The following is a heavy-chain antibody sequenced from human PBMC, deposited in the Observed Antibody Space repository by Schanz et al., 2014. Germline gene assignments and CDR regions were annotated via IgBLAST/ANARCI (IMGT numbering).Heavy chain of an antibody. CDR3: AKSLESCPGGRCSRGYFDY. J-gene: IGHJ4*02. Sequence: EVQLLESGGGLVQPGGSLRLSCAASGFTFENYALTWVRQVPGKGLEWVSSISGDHRNTFYADSVKGRFTISRDNSKSTLYVEMNSLRVEDTAVYYCAKSLESCPGGRCSRGYFDYWGQGTLVTVSS. CDR1: GFTFENYA. D-gene: IGHD2-8*02. CDR2: ISGDHRNT. V-gene: IGHV3-23*01.